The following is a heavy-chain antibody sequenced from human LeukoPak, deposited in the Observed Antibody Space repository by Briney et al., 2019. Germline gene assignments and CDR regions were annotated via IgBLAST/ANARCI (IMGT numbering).Heavy chain of an antibody. CDR1: GYTFTSYG. V-gene: IGHV1-18*01. Sequence: ASVTVSCTASGYTFTSYGISWVRQAPGQGLEWMGWISAYNGNTNYAQKLQGRVTVTTDTSTSTAYMELRSLRSDDTAVYYCARVSRGYSYGAIDYWGQGTLVTVSS. CDR2: ISAYNGNT. J-gene: IGHJ4*02. D-gene: IGHD5-18*01. CDR3: ARVSRGYSYGAIDY.